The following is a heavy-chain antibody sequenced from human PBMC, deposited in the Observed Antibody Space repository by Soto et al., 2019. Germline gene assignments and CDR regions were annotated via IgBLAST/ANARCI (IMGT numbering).Heavy chain of an antibody. V-gene: IGHV3-23*01. Sequence: GGSLRLSCAASGFTFSSYAMSWVRQAPGKGLEWVSAISGSGGSTYYADSVKGRFTISRDNSKNTLYLQMNSLRAEDTAVYYCAKALSEYYYDSSGYLAWGQGTLVTVSS. J-gene: IGHJ5*02. CDR3: AKALSEYYYDSSGYLA. CDR1: GFTFSSYA. CDR2: ISGSGGST. D-gene: IGHD3-22*01.